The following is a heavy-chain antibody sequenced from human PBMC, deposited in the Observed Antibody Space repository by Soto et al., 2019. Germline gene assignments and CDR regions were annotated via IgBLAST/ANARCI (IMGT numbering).Heavy chain of an antibody. CDR3: ASAGGDKDKGNGY. CDR2: IIPIFGTA. Sequence: APSVKVACKASGGAFSSYAISWVRQAPGQGLEWMGVIIPIFGTANYAQKFQGRVTITADESTSTAYMELSSLRSEDTAVYYCASAGGDKDKGNGYWGQGTMVTVSS. D-gene: IGHD2-8*01. CDR1: GGAFSSYA. J-gene: IGHJ4*02. V-gene: IGHV1-69*13.